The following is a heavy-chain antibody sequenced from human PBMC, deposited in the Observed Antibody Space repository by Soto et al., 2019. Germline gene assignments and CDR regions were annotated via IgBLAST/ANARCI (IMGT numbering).Heavy chain of an antibody. CDR2: IYYSGST. CDR1: GGSISSSSYY. J-gene: IGHJ5*02. V-gene: IGHV4-39*01. D-gene: IGHD4-17*01. Sequence: SETLSLTCTVSGGSISSSSYYWGWIRQPPGKGLEWIGSIYYSGSTYYNPSLKSRVTISVDTSKNQFSLKLSSVTAADTAVYYCARLRTDDYGRYNWFDPWGQGTLVTVSS. CDR3: ARLRTDDYGRYNWFDP.